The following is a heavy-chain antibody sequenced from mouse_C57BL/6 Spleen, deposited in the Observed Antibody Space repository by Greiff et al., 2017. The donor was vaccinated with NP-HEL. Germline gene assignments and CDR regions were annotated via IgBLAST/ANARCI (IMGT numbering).Heavy chain of an antibody. V-gene: IGHV1-81*01. J-gene: IGHJ1*03. D-gene: IGHD2-4*01. CDR1: GYTFTSYG. Sequence: VQLQQSGAELARPGASVKLSCKASGYTFTSYGISWVKQRTGQGLEWIGEIYPRSGNTYYNEKFKGTATLTADKSSRPAYMELRSLTSEDSAVYFCASNYEGYFDVWGTGTTVTVSS. CDR2: IYPRSGNT. CDR3: ASNYEGYFDV.